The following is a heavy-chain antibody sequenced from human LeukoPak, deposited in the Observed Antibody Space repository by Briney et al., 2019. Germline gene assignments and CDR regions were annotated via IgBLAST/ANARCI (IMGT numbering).Heavy chain of an antibody. J-gene: IGHJ6*03. CDR1: GGSISTYY. V-gene: IGHV4-59*12. CDR3: ARGLMSLYYDFWSGYSYYYMDV. CDR2: IYYTGST. D-gene: IGHD3-3*01. Sequence: SETLSLTCTVSGGSISTYYWSWIRQPPGKGLEWIGYIYYTGSTNYNPSLKSRVTISVDTSKNQFSLKLSSVTAADTAVYYCARGLMSLYYDFWSGYSYYYMDVWGKGTTVTVSS.